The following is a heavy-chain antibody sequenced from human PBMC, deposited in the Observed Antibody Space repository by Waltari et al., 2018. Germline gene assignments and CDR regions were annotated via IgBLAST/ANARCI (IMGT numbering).Heavy chain of an antibody. CDR3: AGDTGWNDL. CDR1: GGSISSYY. D-gene: IGHD2-8*02. Sequence: QVQLQESGPGLVKPSETLSLTCTVSGGSISSYYWSWIRQPPGKGLEWIGYIYYSGSTNYTPARRSRVTISVDTSKNQFSLKLSSVTAADTAGYYCAGDTGWNDLWGQGTLVTVSS. CDR2: IYYSGST. J-gene: IGHJ5*02. V-gene: IGHV4-59*01.